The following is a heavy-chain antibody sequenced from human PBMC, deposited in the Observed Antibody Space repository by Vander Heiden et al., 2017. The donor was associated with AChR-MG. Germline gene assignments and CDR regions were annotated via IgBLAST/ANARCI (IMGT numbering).Heavy chain of an antibody. CDR2: ISGSGGRT. Sequence: VPLLESGGGLVQPGGSLRLSCAVSAFTFSSYAMSWVRQAPGKGLEWVSSISGSGGRTSYADSVKGRFTISRDNSKNTLYLYMNSLRVDDTAVYYCAKQPGVVRHFDWQNAFDYWGQGNLVTVSS. CDR1: AFTFSSYA. D-gene: IGHD3-9*01. J-gene: IGHJ4*02. V-gene: IGHV3-23*01. CDR3: AKQPGVVRHFDWQNAFDY.